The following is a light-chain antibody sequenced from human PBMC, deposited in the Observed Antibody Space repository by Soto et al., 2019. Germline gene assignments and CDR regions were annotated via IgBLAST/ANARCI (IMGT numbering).Light chain of an antibody. CDR1: ERVATSY. J-gene: IGKJ2*01. V-gene: IGKV3-20*01. CDR3: QQYGRSPLYT. Sequence: DIVLTQSPVILSLSPGDSATLSCRASERVATSYFAWYQQRRGQAPTLLTYDTSTRATGVPDRFTGSGSGTEFTLTISSVEPEDFAVYYCQQYGRSPLYTFGQGTQLEI. CDR2: DTS.